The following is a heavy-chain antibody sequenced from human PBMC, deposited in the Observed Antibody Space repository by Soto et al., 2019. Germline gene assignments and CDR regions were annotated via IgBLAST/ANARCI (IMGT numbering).Heavy chain of an antibody. CDR2: IIPIFGTA. D-gene: IGHD2-21*02. CDR3: AREGAYCGGDCYDYFDY. V-gene: IGHV1-69*13. Sequence: SVKVSCKASGGTFSSYAISWVRQAPGQGLEWMGGIIPIFGTANYAQKFQGRVTITADESTSTAYMELSSLRSEDTAVYYCAREGAYCGGDCYDYFDYWGQGTLVTVSS. CDR1: GGTFSSYA. J-gene: IGHJ4*02.